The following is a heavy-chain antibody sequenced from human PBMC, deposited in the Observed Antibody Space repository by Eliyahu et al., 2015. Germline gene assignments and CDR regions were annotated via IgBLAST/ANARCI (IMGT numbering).Heavy chain of an antibody. Sequence: RQPPGKALEWLAHIFSNDEKSYSTSLKSRLTISKDTSKSQVVLTMTNMDPVDTATYYCARIVTIFGVATDYGMDVWGQGTTVTVSS. D-gene: IGHD3-3*01. V-gene: IGHV2-26*01. CDR2: IFSNDEK. J-gene: IGHJ6*02. CDR3: ARIVTIFGVATDYGMDV.